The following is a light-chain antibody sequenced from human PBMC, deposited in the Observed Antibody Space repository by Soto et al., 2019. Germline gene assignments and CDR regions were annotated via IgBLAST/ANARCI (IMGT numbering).Light chain of an antibody. Sequence: DIQMTQSPSTLSASVGDRVTITCRASQTISTWLAWYQQKPGKAPKVLIYKASTLESGVPSRFSGSGSGTEFTLTISSLQPDDFATYYCQQYKRYSPYTCGQGTKLEIK. V-gene: IGKV1-5*03. CDR2: KAS. CDR1: QTISTW. CDR3: QQYKRYSPYT. J-gene: IGKJ2*01.